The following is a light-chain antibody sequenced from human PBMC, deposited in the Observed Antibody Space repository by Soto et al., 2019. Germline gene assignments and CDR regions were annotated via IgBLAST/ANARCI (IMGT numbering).Light chain of an antibody. J-gene: IGKJ1*01. CDR3: QHWTDYSWT. V-gene: IGKV1-5*03. CDR2: KTS. CDR1: QSLTMW. Sequence: DIHMTQSPSTLSASVGDRVTITCRASQSLTMWLAWYQQKPGKAPNLLIYKTSSLESGVPSRFSSSGSGTEYTVTISSLQSDNFATDYGQHWTDYSWTFGQRTKVEAK.